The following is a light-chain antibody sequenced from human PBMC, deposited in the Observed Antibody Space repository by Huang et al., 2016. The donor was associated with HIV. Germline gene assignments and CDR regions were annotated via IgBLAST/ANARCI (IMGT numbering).Light chain of an antibody. V-gene: IGKV4-1*01. CDR1: QSVYASSSSRDF. CDR3: QQYYSLPQT. Sequence: DIIMSQSPESLTVSLGGRATLNCRSSQSVYASSSSRDFMAWFQQKPGHPPKLLLFWASAREVGVPDRFSGSGSGTHFTLTIANLQPEDAAIYYCQQYYSLPQTFGQGTRV. J-gene: IGKJ1*01. CDR2: WAS.